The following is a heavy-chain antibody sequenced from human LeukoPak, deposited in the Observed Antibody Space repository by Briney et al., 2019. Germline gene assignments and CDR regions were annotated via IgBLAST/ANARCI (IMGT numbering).Heavy chain of an antibody. CDR2: IIPILGIA. V-gene: IGHV1-69*04. CDR1: GGTFSSYA. Sequence: ASVKVSCKASGGTFSSYAISWVRQAPGQGLEWMGRIIPILGIANYAQKFQGRVTITADKSTSTAYMELSSLRSEDTAVYYCARAIYYYDSSGYYYFFDYWGQGTLVTVFS. J-gene: IGHJ4*02. CDR3: ARAIYYYDSSGYYYFFDY. D-gene: IGHD3-22*01.